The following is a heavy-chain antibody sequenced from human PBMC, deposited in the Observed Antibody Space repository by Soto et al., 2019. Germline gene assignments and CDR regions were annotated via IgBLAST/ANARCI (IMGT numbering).Heavy chain of an antibody. CDR1: GDSFSSYA. J-gene: IGHJ4*02. V-gene: IGHV1-69*01. Sequence: QVQLVQSGAELKKPGSSVRVSCKISGDSFSSYAISWVRQAPGEGLEWVGGIIPIFETANYAQKFQGRVTIPAGESTPTAYMEVTRLRPEDTAIFYCAASDSSSWQHDYWGQGTLITVSS. D-gene: IGHD6-13*01. CDR3: AASDSSSWQHDY. CDR2: IIPIFETA.